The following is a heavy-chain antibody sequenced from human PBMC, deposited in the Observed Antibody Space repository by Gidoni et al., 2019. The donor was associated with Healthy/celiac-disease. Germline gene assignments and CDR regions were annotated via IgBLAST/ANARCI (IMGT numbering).Heavy chain of an antibody. V-gene: IGHV3-48*03. CDR2: ISSSGSTI. D-gene: IGHD2-2*01. CDR1: GFTFSSYE. Sequence: EVQLVESGGGLVQPGGSLRLSCAASGFTFSSYEMNWVRQAPGKGLEWVSYISSSGSTIYYADSVKGRFTISRDNAKNSLYLQMNSLRAEDTAVYYCARDRCSSTSCYGVNWFDPWGQGTLVTVSS. J-gene: IGHJ5*02. CDR3: ARDRCSSTSCYGVNWFDP.